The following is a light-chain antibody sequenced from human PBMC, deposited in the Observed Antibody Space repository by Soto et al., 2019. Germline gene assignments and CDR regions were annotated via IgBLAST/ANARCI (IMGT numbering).Light chain of an antibody. Sequence: DIQRTQSPSSLSASVGDRVTITGQASQDISNYLNWYQQKPGKAPKLLIYGASNLETGVPSRFSGSGSGTDFTSTTRSLQPEDIATYYCQQYDILPRTFGQGTKVEIK. CDR1: QDISNY. V-gene: IGKV1-33*01. CDR2: GAS. J-gene: IGKJ1*01. CDR3: QQYDILPRT.